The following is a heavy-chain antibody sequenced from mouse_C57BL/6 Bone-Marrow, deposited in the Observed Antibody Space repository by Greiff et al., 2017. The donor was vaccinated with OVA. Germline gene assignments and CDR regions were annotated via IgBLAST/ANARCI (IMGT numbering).Heavy chain of an antibody. Sequence: VKLQQPGAELVKPGASVKVSCKASGYTFTSYWMHWVKQRPGQGLEWIGRIHPSDSDTNYNQKFKGKATLTVDKSSSTAYMQLSSLTSEDSAVYYCAIWNYGSSYGYFDYWGQGTTLTGSS. CDR3: AIWNYGSSYGYFDY. J-gene: IGHJ2*01. V-gene: IGHV1-74*01. D-gene: IGHD1-1*01. CDR1: GYTFTSYW. CDR2: IHPSDSDT.